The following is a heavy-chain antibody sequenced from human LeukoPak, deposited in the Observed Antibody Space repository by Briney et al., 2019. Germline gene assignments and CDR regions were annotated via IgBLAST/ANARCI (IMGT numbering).Heavy chain of an antibody. CDR3: VRGSRSAFDI. CDR2: TYYRSKWYN. V-gene: IGHV6-1*01. Sequence: SQTLSLTCVISGDSVSTNSVAWNWIRHSPSRGLEWLGRTYYRSKWYNEYALSVRSRIIITPDTSKNQFSLQLTSVTPEDTAVFYCVRGSRSAFDIWGQGTMVTVSS. J-gene: IGHJ3*02. CDR1: GDSVSTNSVA.